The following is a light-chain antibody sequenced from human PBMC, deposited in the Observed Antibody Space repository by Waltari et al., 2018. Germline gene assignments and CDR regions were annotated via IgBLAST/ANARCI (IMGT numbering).Light chain of an antibody. V-gene: IGLV2-11*01. CDR2: DVT. CDR3: CSYAGSIWV. Sequence: QSALTQPRSVSGSPGQSVTISCPGTSSDVGGYNPVSWYQQHPGKAPKLMIFDVTSRPSGVPDRFSGSKSGNTASLTISGLQAEDEADYYCCSYAGSIWVFGGGTRMTVL. J-gene: IGLJ3*02. CDR1: SSDVGGYNP.